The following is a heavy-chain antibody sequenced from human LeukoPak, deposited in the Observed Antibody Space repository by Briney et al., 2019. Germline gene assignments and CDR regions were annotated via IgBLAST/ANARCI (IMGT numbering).Heavy chain of an antibody. CDR2: ISGSGGST. V-gene: IGHV3-23*01. J-gene: IGHJ4*02. CDR1: GFTFSSYA. D-gene: IGHD3-16*01. Sequence: GGSLRLSCAASGFTFSSYARSWVRQAPGKGLEWVSAISGSGGSTYYADSVNGGSTNSRDTSKSRLYLQINSLRAEDTVVYYCAKARGREQQSSALGHGLSLVSYYWGQGTLVTVSS. CDR3: AKARGREQQSSALGHGLSLVSYY.